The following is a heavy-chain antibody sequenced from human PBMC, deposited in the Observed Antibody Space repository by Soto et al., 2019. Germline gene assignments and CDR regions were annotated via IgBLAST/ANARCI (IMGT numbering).Heavy chain of an antibody. V-gene: IGHV3-30*03. D-gene: IGHD5-12*01. CDR1: RFTFSSHG. Sequence: GGSLRLSCAASRFTFSSHGMHWVRQAPGKGLEWVAVISYDGSNIYYADSVKGRFTLSRDNSKNTLYLQMNSLRDEDTAVYYCARDGRGYSGYDHAFDIWGQGTLVTVSS. CDR2: ISYDGSNI. J-gene: IGHJ3*02. CDR3: ARDGRGYSGYDHAFDI.